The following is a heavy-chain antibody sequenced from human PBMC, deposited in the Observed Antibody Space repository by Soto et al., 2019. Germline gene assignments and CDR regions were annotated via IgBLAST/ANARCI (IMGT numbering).Heavy chain of an antibody. V-gene: IGHV3-48*03. D-gene: IGHD6-19*01. CDR2: ISSTGSTI. Sequence: EVQLVESGGGLVQPGGSLRLSCAASGFTFSSYEMNWVRQAPGKGLEWVSYISSTGSTIYYADSVKGRFTISRDNAKNSLFLQMNSLRAEDSAVYYCARSSGWFGYYFDSWGQGTLVTVSS. CDR1: GFTFSSYE. CDR3: ARSSGWFGYYFDS. J-gene: IGHJ4*02.